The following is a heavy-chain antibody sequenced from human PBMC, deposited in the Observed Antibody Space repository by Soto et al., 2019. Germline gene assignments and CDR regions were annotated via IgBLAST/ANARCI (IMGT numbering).Heavy chain of an antibody. CDR2: ISAYNGNT. D-gene: IGHD3-22*01. CDR1: GYTFTSYG. V-gene: IGHV1-18*01. Sequence: ASVKVSCKASGYTFTSYGISWVRQAPGQGLEWMGWISAYNGNTNYAQKLQGRVTMTRDTSTSTVYMELSSLRSEDTAVYYCAREGYDSSGYHLGYWGQGTLVTVSS. J-gene: IGHJ4*02. CDR3: AREGYDSSGYHLGY.